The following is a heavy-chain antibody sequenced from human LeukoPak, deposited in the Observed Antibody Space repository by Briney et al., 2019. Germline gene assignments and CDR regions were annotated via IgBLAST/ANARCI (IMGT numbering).Heavy chain of an antibody. J-gene: IGHJ5*02. CDR3: ARRGTSEHGYNYAWYDL. CDR2: VHPSDSDT. D-gene: IGHD5-24*01. Sequence: GESLKISCKGSGYSFINNWIAWVRQTPGKGLELMGNVHPSDSDTRYTPSFQGQVTISVDKSISTAYVQWRSLQASDSAMYYCARRGTSEHGYNYAWYDLWGQGTQVTVSS. V-gene: IGHV5-51*01. CDR1: GYSFINNW.